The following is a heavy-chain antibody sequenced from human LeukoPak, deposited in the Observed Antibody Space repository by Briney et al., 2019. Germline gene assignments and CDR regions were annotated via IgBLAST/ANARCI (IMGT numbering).Heavy chain of an antibody. V-gene: IGHV3-9*01. J-gene: IGHJ4*02. CDR3: AASRGSTSCYDY. CDR1: GFTFDDYA. CDR2: ISWNSGSI. D-gene: IGHD2-2*01. Sequence: GGSLRLSCAASGFTFDDYAMPWVRQAPGKGLEWVSGISWNSGSIGYADSVKGRFTISRDNAKNSLYLQMNSLRAEDTALYYCAASRGSTSCYDYWGQGTLVTVSS.